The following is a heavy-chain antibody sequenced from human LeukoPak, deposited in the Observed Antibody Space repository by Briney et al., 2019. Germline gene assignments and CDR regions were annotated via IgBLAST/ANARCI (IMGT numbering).Heavy chain of an antibody. V-gene: IGHV3-30*18. CDR1: GFTFSSYA. CDR2: IASDGRDK. Sequence: GRSLRLSCAASGFTFSSYAMHWVRQASGRGLEWGAVIASDGRDKHCTDSVKGRFTISRDNSKNTLYLQMNSLRAEDTAVYFCAKDSKVGAADYYFDYWGQGTLVTVSS. J-gene: IGHJ4*02. CDR3: AKDSKVGAADYYFDY. D-gene: IGHD6-13*01.